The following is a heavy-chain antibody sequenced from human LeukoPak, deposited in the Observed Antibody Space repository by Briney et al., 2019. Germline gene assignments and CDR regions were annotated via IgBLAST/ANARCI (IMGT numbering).Heavy chain of an antibody. CDR3: ARVVVQLWSQFDY. J-gene: IGHJ4*02. Sequence: SQTLSLTCAVSGGSISCGGYSWSWIRQPPGKGLEWIGYIYHSGSTYYNPSLKSRVTISVDRSKNQFSLKLSSVTAADTAVYYCARVVVQLWSQFDYWGQGTRVTVSS. V-gene: IGHV4-30-2*01. CDR2: IYHSGST. CDR1: GGSISCGGYS. D-gene: IGHD5-18*01.